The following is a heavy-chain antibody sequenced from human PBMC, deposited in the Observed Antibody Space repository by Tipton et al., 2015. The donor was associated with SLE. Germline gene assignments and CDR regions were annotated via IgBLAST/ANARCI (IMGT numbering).Heavy chain of an antibody. J-gene: IGHJ4*02. V-gene: IGHV3-33*01. D-gene: IGHD4-17*01. CDR3: ARDVTTVTSYYFDY. CDR2: IWYDGSNK. CDR1: GFTFSSYG. Sequence: SLRLSCAASGFTFSSYGMHWVRQAPGKGLEWVAIIWYDGSNKYYADSVKGRFTISRDNSKNTLYLQMNSLRAEDTAVYYCARDVTTVTSYYFDYWGQGTLVTVSS.